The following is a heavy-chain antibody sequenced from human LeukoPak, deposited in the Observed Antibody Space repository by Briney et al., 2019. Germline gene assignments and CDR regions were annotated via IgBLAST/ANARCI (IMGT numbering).Heavy chain of an antibody. J-gene: IGHJ4*02. CDR1: GFTFSSYA. CDR2: ISGSGGST. D-gene: IGHD6-13*01. V-gene: IGHV3-23*01. Sequence: PGGSLRLSCAASGFTFSSYAMSWVRQAPGKGLEWVSAISGSGGSTYYADSVKGRFTISRDNSKNTLYLQMNSLRAEDTAVYYCASALLHSSSRYYFDYWGQGTLVTVSS. CDR3: ASALLHSSSRYYFDY.